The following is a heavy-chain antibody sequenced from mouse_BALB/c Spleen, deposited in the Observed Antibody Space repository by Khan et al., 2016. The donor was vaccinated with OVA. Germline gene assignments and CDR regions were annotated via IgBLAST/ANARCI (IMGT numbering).Heavy chain of an antibody. J-gene: IGHJ2*01. Sequence: QVQLKESGAELARPGASVKLSCKASAYAFKDYYINWVKQRTGQGLEWIGEIYPGSGHAYYSEKFKGKVKLTADRAASTAYMQLSSLTSEDSAVYFCARGGNSAYFDYWGQGTTLTVSS. CDR3: ARGGNSAYFDY. CDR2: IYPGSGHA. V-gene: IGHV1-77*01. CDR1: AYAFKDYY. D-gene: IGHD1-1*02.